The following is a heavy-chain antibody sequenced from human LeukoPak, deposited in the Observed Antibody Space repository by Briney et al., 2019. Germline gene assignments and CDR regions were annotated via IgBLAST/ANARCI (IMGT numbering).Heavy chain of an antibody. D-gene: IGHD7-27*01. J-gene: IGHJ1*01. CDR3: ARFLGAEYFQH. CDR2: IYYSGST. Sequence: SETLSLTCTVSGGSISSYYWSWIRQPPGKGLEWIGYIYYSGSTNYNPSLKSRVTISVDTSKNQFSLKLSSVTAADTAVYYCARFLGAEYFQHWGQGTLVTVSS. CDR1: GGSISSYY. V-gene: IGHV4-59*01.